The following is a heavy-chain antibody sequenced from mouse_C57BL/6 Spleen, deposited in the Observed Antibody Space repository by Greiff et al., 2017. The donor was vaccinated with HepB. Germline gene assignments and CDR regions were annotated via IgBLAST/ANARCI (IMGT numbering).Heavy chain of an antibody. J-gene: IGHJ4*01. V-gene: IGHV1-54*01. CDR1: GYAFTNYL. CDR3: AREGTTVVDYYAMDY. Sequence: VQLQQSGAELVRPGTSVKVSCKASGYAFTNYLIEWVKQRPGQGLEWIGVINPGSGGTNNNEKFKGKATLTADKSSSTAYMQLSSLTAEDSAVYFCAREGTTVVDYYAMDYWGQGTSGTVSS. D-gene: IGHD1-1*01. CDR2: INPGSGGT.